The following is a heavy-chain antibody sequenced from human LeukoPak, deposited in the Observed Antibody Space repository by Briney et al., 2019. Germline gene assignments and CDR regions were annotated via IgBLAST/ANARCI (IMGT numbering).Heavy chain of an antibody. J-gene: IGHJ4*02. V-gene: IGHV4-34*01. D-gene: IGHD6-19*01. CDR2: INHSGST. Sequence: PSETLSLTCAVYGGSFSGYYWSWIRQPPGKGLEWIGEINHSGSTNYNPSLKSRVTISVDTSKNQFSLKLSSETAADTAVYYCARGPAVAGTTFDYWGQGTLVTVSS. CDR1: GGSFSGYY. CDR3: ARGPAVAGTTFDY.